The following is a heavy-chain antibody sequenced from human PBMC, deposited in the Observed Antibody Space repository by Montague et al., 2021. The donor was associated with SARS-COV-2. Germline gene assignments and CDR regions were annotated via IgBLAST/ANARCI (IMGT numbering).Heavy chain of an antibody. Sequence: SVKVSCKASGHTFTTYAIHWVRQAPGQRLEWMGWINAGNGNTKYSQKFQGRVTITRDTSASTGYMDLSSLRSDDTAVYYCAIGYCSSTECYACDYWGQGTLVTVSS. CDR1: GHTFTTYA. CDR3: AIGYCSSTECYACDY. V-gene: IGHV1-3*01. CDR2: INAGNGNT. D-gene: IGHD2-2*01. J-gene: IGHJ4*02.